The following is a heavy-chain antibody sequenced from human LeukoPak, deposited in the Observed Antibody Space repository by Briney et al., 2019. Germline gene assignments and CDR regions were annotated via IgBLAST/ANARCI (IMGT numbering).Heavy chain of an antibody. D-gene: IGHD6-13*01. CDR1: GASINSHY. J-gene: IGHJ4*02. Sequence: SETLSLTCSVSGASINSHYWSWIRQPPGKRLEWIGYIFNSGSINYKPSLRSRVTMSLDTSRDQFFLRLNSVTAADTAIYYCASRPAGTTWYGVFDYWSQGTRVTVSS. CDR2: IFNSGSI. V-gene: IGHV4-59*11. CDR3: ASRPAGTTWYGVFDY.